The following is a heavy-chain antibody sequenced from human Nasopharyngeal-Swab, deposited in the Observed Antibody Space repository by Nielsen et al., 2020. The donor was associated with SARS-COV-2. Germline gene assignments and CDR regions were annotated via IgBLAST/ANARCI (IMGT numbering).Heavy chain of an antibody. CDR3: AKDSTKGGYDFWSGYYVSEY. CDR2: ISGGGGST. J-gene: IGHJ4*02. Sequence: VRQAPGKGLEWVSGISGGGGSTYYADSVKGRFTISRDNSKNTLYLQMNSLRAEDTAVYYCAKDSTKGGYDFWSGYYVSEYWGQGTLVTVSS. D-gene: IGHD3-3*01. V-gene: IGHV3-23*01.